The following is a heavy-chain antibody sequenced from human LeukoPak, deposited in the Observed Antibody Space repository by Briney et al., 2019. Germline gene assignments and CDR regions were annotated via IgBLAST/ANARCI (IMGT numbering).Heavy chain of an antibody. CDR1: GYTFTGCY. CDR2: IIPIFGTA. D-gene: IGHD6-13*01. CDR3: ARDWGHSSSWTNWFDP. Sequence: SVKVSCKASGYTFTGCYMHWVRQAPGQGLEWMGGIIPIFGTANYAQKFQGRVTITADKSTSTAYMELSSLRSEDTAVYYCARDWGHSSSWTNWFDPWGQGTLVTVSS. V-gene: IGHV1-69*06. J-gene: IGHJ5*02.